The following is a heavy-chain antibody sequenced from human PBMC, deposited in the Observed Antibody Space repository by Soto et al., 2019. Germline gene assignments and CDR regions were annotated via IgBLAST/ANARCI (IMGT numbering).Heavy chain of an antibody. J-gene: IGHJ4*02. Sequence: PVGSLRLSCAASGFTFSSYAMSWVRQAPGKGLEWVSAISGSGGSTYYADSVKGRFTISRDNSKNTLYLQMNSLRAEDTAVYYCAKVGSSWYGPFDYWGQGTLVTVSS. V-gene: IGHV3-23*01. CDR2: ISGSGGST. CDR1: GFTFSSYA. CDR3: AKVGSSWYGPFDY. D-gene: IGHD6-13*01.